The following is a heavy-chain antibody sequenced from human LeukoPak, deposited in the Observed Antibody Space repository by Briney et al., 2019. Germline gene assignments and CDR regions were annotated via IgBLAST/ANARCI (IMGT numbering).Heavy chain of an antibody. CDR3: ARDYTYYYGSGSYAPFY. CDR1: GGTFSSYA. J-gene: IGHJ4*02. D-gene: IGHD3-10*01. Sequence: SVKVSCKASGGTFSSYAISWVRQAPGQGLEWMGGIIPIFGTANYAQKFQGRVTITADESTSTAYMELSSLRSEDTAVYYCARDYTYYYGSGSYAPFYWGQGTLVTVSS. V-gene: IGHV1-69*13. CDR2: IIPIFGTA.